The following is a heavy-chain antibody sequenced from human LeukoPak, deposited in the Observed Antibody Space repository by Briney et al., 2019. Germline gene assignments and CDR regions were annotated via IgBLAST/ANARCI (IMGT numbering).Heavy chain of an antibody. V-gene: IGHV4-4*02. Sequence: SETLSLTCAVSGGPISSSNWWSWVRQPPGKGLEWIGEIYHSGSTNYNPSLKSRVTISVDKSKNQFSLKLSSVTAADTAVYYCASVLTGYSRYYFDYWGQGTLVTVSS. J-gene: IGHJ4*02. CDR2: IYHSGST. D-gene: IGHD3-9*01. CDR1: GGPISSSNW. CDR3: ASVLTGYSRYYFDY.